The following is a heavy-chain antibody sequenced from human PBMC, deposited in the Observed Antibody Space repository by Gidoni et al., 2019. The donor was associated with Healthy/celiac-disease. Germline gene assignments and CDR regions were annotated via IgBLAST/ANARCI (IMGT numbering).Heavy chain of an antibody. CDR2: IRSKAYGGTT. V-gene: IGHV3-49*03. CDR1: GFTFGYYA. Sequence: EVQLVASGGGLVQPGRSLRLSCTASGFTFGYYAMSWFRQAPGKGLEWVGFIRSKAYGGTTEYAASVKGRFTISRDDSKSIAYLQMNSLKTEDTAVYYCTRERAPYSSSPHSNLMDVWGQGTTVTVSS. J-gene: IGHJ6*02. D-gene: IGHD6-6*01. CDR3: TRERAPYSSSPHSNLMDV.